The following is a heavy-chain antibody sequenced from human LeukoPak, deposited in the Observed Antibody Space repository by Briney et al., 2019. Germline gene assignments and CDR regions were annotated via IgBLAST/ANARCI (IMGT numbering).Heavy chain of an antibody. CDR3: ARAHSTTIVVVITDAFDI. Sequence: GGSLRLSCAASGFTFSSYSMNWVRQAPGKGLEWVSYISSSSSTIYYADSVKGRFTISRDNAKNSLYLQMNSLRDEDTAVYYCARAHSTTIVVVITDAFDIWGQGTLVTVSS. J-gene: IGHJ4*02. CDR2: ISSSSSTI. D-gene: IGHD3-22*01. V-gene: IGHV3-48*02. CDR1: GFTFSSYS.